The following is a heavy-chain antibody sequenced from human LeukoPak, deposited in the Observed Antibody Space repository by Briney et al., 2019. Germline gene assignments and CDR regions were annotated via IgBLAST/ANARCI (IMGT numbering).Heavy chain of an antibody. CDR2: IYYSGST. CDR3: ARLITGHNWFDP. CDR1: GGSISSSSYY. V-gene: IGHV4-39*01. Sequence: SETLSLTCTVSGGSISSSSYYWGWIRQPPGKGLEWIGSIYYSGSTYYNPSLKSLVTISVDTSKNQFSLKLSSVTAADTAVYYCARLITGHNWFDPWGQGTLVTVSS. J-gene: IGHJ5*02. D-gene: IGHD3-16*01.